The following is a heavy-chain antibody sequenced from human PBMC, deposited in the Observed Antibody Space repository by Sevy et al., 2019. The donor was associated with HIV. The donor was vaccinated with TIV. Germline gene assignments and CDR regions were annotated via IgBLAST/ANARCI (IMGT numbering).Heavy chain of an antibody. V-gene: IGHV3-21*01. J-gene: IGHJ6*02. Sequence: GGSLRLSCAASGLRFSNYNMNWVRQAPGQGLEWVACISNSSSYIYYVDSGKGRFTISRDNAKNSLYLQMNSLRAEDTAVYYCASEKEQLVLWPYYGMDVWGQGTTVTVSS. D-gene: IGHD6-13*01. CDR3: ASEKEQLVLWPYYGMDV. CDR2: ISNSSSYI. CDR1: GLRFSNYN.